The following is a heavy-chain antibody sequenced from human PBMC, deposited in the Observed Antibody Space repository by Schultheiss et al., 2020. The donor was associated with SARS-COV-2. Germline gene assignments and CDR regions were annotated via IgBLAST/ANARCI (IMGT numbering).Heavy chain of an antibody. D-gene: IGHD3-10*01. V-gene: IGHV3-33*03. CDR1: GFTFSSYA. Sequence: GGSLRLSCAASGFTFSSYAMSWVRQAPGKGLEWVAVIWYDGSNKYYADSVKGRFTISRDSAKNSLYLQMNSLTAVDTAVYYCAQGRDYYYYGMDVWGQGTTVTVSS. J-gene: IGHJ6*02. CDR3: AQGRDYYYYGMDV. CDR2: IWYDGSNK.